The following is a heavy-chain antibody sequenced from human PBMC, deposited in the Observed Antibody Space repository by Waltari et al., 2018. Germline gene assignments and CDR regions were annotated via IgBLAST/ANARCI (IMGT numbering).Heavy chain of an antibody. CDR1: GDSMSDADW. Sequence: QLRLHQPGPGLVMPSETLSLSCAISGDSMSDADWWSWVRQPPGKGPEWIGQVQRSGKTNYNPSFASRVIISVDTSTLQFSLRLTSATAADTAVYYCARDRGRGLYLDSWGQGTLVTVSP. CDR3: ARDRGRGLYLDS. V-gene: IGHV4-4*02. D-gene: IGHD2-15*01. CDR2: VQRSGKT. J-gene: IGHJ4*02.